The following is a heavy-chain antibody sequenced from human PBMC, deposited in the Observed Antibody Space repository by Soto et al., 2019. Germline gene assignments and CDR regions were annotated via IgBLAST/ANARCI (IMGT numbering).Heavy chain of an antibody. CDR2: IYHSGST. J-gene: IGHJ4*02. CDR3: AREGYNGSGGFDY. CDR1: GGSISSGGYS. V-gene: IGHV4-30-2*01. Sequence: SETLSLTCAVSGGSISSGGYSWSWIRQPPGKGLEWIGYIYHSGSTYYNPSLKSRVTISVDRSKNQFSLKLSPVTAADTAVYYCAREGYNGSGGFDYWGQGTLVTVSS. D-gene: IGHD3-10*01.